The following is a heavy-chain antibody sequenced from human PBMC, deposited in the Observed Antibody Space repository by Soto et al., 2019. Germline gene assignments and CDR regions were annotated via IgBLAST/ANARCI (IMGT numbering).Heavy chain of an antibody. V-gene: IGHV3-23*01. CDR1: GFTFSSYA. CDR2: ISGSGAST. J-gene: IGHJ4*02. Sequence: GGSLRLSCAASGFTFSSYAMSWVRQAPGKGLEWVSGISGSGASTYYADSVKGRFTISRDNSKNTLYLQMNSLRAEDTAVYYCANLYCSSTSCVYWGQGTLVTVSS. CDR3: ANLYCSSTSCVY. D-gene: IGHD2-2*01.